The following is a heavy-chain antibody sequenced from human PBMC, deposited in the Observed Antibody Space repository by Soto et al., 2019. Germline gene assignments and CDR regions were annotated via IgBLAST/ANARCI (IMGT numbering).Heavy chain of an antibody. D-gene: IGHD5-12*01. J-gene: IGHJ4*02. V-gene: IGHV1-69*12. CDR1: GGTFSSYA. Sequence: QVQLVQSGAEVKKPGSSVKVSCKASGGTFSSYAISWVRQAPGQVLEWMGGIIPIFGTANHAQKFQGRVTIPADASTSTAYMELSSLRSEDTAVYYGAREREMGTNQAFDYWGQGTLVTVSS. CDR2: IIPIFGTA. CDR3: AREREMGTNQAFDY.